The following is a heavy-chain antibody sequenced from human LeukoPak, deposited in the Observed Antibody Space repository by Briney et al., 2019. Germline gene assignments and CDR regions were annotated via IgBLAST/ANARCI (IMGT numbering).Heavy chain of an antibody. CDR2: IYYSGST. CDR3: ARASDGLYYYYYGMDV. J-gene: IGHJ6*02. Sequence: SETLSLTCAVYGGSFSGYYWSWIRQPPGKGLEWIGYIYYSGSTYYNPSLKSRVTISVDTSNNQFSLKLSSVTAADTAVYYCARASDGLYYYYYGMDVWGQGTTVTVSS. V-gene: IGHV4-34*09. CDR1: GGSFSGYY. D-gene: IGHD2-2*01.